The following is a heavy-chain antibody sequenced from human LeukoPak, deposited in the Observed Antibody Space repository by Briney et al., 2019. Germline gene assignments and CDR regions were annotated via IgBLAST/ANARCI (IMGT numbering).Heavy chain of an antibody. J-gene: IGHJ6*02. CDR1: GGSISAYY. CDR2: IYTTGST. D-gene: IGHD3-10*01. CDR3: ARAVTMVRGIIYYGMDV. V-gene: IGHV4-4*07. Sequence: KPSETLSLTCTVSGGSISAYYWNWIRQPAGKGLEWIGRIYTTGSTNYNPSLKSRVTISVDTSKNQFSLKLSSVTAADTAVYYCARAVTMVRGIIYYGMDVWGQGTTVTVSS.